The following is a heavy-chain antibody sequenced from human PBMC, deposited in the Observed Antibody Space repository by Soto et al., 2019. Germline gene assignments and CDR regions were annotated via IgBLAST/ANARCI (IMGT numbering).Heavy chain of an antibody. J-gene: IGHJ6*02. Sequence: VSGGGLIQPGGSLRLSCAASGLTVSSNYMSWVRQAPGKGLEWVSVIYSGGGKFYAESVKGRFTISRDNSKNTLYLQMNSLRAEDTAVYYCARDDYYGSNMYGMDVWGQGTTVTVSS. CDR2: IYSGGGK. D-gene: IGHD3-10*01. V-gene: IGHV3-53*01. CDR3: ARDDYYGSNMYGMDV. CDR1: GLTVSSNY.